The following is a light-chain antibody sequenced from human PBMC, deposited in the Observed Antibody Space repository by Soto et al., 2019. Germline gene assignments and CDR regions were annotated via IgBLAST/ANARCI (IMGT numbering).Light chain of an antibody. CDR2: SAS. Sequence: SQLTQSPSSLSASVGDRVTITCRASQTISNYLNWYQQQPGKAPKLLIYSASTLQSGVPSRFSGSGYGTDFSLTISNLQPEDFATYYCQQLYSHPLTFGGGTKVDI. CDR1: QTISNY. J-gene: IGKJ4*01. V-gene: IGKV1-39*01. CDR3: QQLYSHPLT.